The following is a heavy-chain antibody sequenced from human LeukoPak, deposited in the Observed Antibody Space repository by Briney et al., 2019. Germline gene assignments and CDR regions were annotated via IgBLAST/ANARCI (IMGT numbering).Heavy chain of an antibody. V-gene: IGHV1-8*01. CDR2: MSPYGGNT. D-gene: IGHD3/OR15-3a*01. J-gene: IGHJ4*02. Sequence: GASVKVSCKASGYAFTTSDINWERQATGQGLEWMGWMSPYGGNTRYAQKFQARITMTRNTSASTAYMELSSLTSEDTAVYYCARGGSFGLKANLDSWGQGTLVTVSS. CDR1: GYAFTTSD. CDR3: ARGGSFGLKANLDS.